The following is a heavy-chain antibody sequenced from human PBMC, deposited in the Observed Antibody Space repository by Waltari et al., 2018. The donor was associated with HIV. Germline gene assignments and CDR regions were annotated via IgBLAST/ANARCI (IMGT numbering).Heavy chain of an antibody. Sequence: QVQLQESGPGLVKPSETLSLTCTVSGGSISSYYWSWIPQPAGKGLEWIGRIYTSGSTKYNPSLKSRVTMSVDTSKNQFSLKLSSVTAADTAVYYCAREGYSSGWYLYYFDYWGQGTLVTVSS. D-gene: IGHD6-19*01. V-gene: IGHV4-4*07. CDR3: AREGYSSGWYLYYFDY. CDR2: IYTSGST. J-gene: IGHJ4*02. CDR1: GGSISSYY.